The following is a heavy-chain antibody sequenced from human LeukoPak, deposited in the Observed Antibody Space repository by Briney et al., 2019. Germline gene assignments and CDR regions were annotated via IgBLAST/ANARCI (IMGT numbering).Heavy chain of an antibody. CDR3: ARDAGGDFDY. V-gene: IGHV4-38-2*02. J-gene: IGHJ4*02. CDR2: TFHSGSP. Sequence: PSETLSLTCNVSGYSISSGYYWGWIRQPPGKALEWIGTTFHSGSPNYNPSLKSRVTISIDTSKNQFSLKLSSVTAADTAFYYCARDAGGDFDYWGQGTLVTVSP. CDR1: GYSISSGYY. D-gene: IGHD2-21*01.